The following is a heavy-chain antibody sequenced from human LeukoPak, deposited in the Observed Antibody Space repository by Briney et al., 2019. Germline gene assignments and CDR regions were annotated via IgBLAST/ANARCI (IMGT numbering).Heavy chain of an antibody. Sequence: GGSLRLSCAASGFTVSSNYMSWVRQAPGKGLEWVSVIYSGGNTYYADSVKGRFTISRDNSKNTLYLQMNSLRAEDTAVYYCARETDYGDYVDYWGQGTLVTVSS. J-gene: IGHJ4*02. V-gene: IGHV3-53*01. CDR3: ARETDYGDYVDY. CDR1: GFTVSSNY. CDR2: IYSGGNT. D-gene: IGHD4-17*01.